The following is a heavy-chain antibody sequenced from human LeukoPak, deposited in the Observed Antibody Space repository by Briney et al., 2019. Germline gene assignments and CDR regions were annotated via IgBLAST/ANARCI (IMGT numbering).Heavy chain of an antibody. D-gene: IGHD5-24*01. CDR3: ARGHRGYNRSYYFDY. V-gene: IGHV4-34*01. CDR2: INHSGST. J-gene: IGHJ4*02. Sequence: PSETLSLTCAVYGGSFSGYYWSWLRQPPGKGLEWIGEINHSGSTNYNPSLKSRVTISVDTSKNQFSLKLSSVTAADTAVYYCARGHRGYNRSYYFDYWGQGTLVTVSS. CDR1: GGSFSGYY.